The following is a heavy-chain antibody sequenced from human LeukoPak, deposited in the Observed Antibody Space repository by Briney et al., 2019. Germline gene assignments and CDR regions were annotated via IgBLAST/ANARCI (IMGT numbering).Heavy chain of an antibody. V-gene: IGHV4-30-4*08. D-gene: IGHD1-26*01. CDR2: IYYSGST. J-gene: IGHJ3*02. CDR1: GGSISSGDYY. Sequence: SETLSLTCTVSGGSISSGDYYWSWIRQPPGKGLEWIGYIYYSGSTYYNPSLKSRVTISVDTSKNQFSLKLSSVPAADTAVYYCARDAIVGATGSLYAFDIWGQGTMVTVSS. CDR3: ARDAIVGATGSLYAFDI.